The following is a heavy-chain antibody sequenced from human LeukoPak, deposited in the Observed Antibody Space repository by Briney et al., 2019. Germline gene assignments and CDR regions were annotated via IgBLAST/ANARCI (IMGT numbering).Heavy chain of an antibody. CDR2: INSDGSIT. CDR3: AREKVGYCSGANCQNWFDP. CDR1: GFTFTSDW. D-gene: IGHD2-15*01. V-gene: IGHV3-74*01. J-gene: IGHJ5*02. Sequence: GGSLRLSCAASGFTFTSDWMHWVRQATGKGLVWVSHINSDGSITTYADSVKGRFTISRDNAKNTQYLQMNSLRAEDTAVYYCAREKVGYCSGANCQNWFDPWGQGTLVTVSS.